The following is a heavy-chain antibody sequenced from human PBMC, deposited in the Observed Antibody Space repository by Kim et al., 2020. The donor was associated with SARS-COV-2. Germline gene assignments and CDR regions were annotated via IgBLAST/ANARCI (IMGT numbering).Heavy chain of an antibody. D-gene: IGHD2-15*01. CDR1: GFTFSSYD. J-gene: IGHJ4*02. CDR3: AKRGSRVGFDS. Sequence: GGSLRLSCAASGFTFSSYDMTWVRQAPGKGLEWVSTFSYDGVSTFYTDFVKGRFTISRDNSKSTLFLQMNSLRADDTAVYYCAKRGSRVGFDSWGQGTLVTVSS. V-gene: IGHV3-23*01. CDR2: FSYDGVST.